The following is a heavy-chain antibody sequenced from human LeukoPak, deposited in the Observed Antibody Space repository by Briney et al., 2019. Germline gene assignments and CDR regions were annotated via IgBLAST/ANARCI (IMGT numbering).Heavy chain of an antibody. V-gene: IGHV3-33*01. CDR3: ARDGQPSGVSSGMDV. D-gene: IGHD3-10*01. CDR1: GFTFSSYG. J-gene: IGHJ6*02. CDR2: IWYDGSNK. Sequence: GGSLRLSCAPSGFTFSSYGMHWVRPPPGKGREWVAVIWYDGSNKYYADSVKGRFTISRDNSKNTLYLQKKRLRADETAVYYCARDGQPSGVSSGMDVWGQGTTVTVSS.